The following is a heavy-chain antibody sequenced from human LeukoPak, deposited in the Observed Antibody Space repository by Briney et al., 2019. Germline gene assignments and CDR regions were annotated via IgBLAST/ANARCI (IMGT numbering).Heavy chain of an antibody. CDR1: GGSISSYY. CDR3: ARAGVVVPAAPFDY. CDR2: IYTSGST. V-gene: IGHV4-4*07. Sequence: SETLSLTCTVSGGSISSYYWSWIRQPAGKGLEWIGRIYTSGSTNYNPSLKSRVTMSVDTSKNRFSLKLSSVTAADTAVYYCARAGVVVPAAPFDYWGQGTLVTVSS. J-gene: IGHJ4*02. D-gene: IGHD2-2*01.